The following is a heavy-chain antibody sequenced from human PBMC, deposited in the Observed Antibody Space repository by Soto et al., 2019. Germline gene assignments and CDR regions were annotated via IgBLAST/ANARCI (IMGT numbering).Heavy chain of an antibody. Sequence: SETLFLTCIVSGGSISSGGYYWSWIRQHPGKGLEWIGYIYYSGSTYYNPSLKSRVTISVDTSKNQFSLKLSSVTAADTAVYYCAREGSYGYYFDYWGQGTLVTVSS. CDR2: IYYSGST. J-gene: IGHJ4*02. D-gene: IGHD5-18*01. CDR3: AREGSYGYYFDY. V-gene: IGHV4-31*03. CDR1: GGSISSGGYY.